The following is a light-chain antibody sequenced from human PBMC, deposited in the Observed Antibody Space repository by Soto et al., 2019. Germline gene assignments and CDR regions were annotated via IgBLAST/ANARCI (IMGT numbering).Light chain of an antibody. Sequence: QSVLTQPASVSGSPGQSITISCSGTSSDVGDYNYVSWYQQHPGKAPKLMIYEVSNRPSGVSNRFSGSKSGNTASLTISGLQAEDEADYYCSSYTRSSTYVFGTGTKLTVL. CDR2: EVS. J-gene: IGLJ1*01. V-gene: IGLV2-14*01. CDR1: SSDVGDYNY. CDR3: SSYTRSSTYV.